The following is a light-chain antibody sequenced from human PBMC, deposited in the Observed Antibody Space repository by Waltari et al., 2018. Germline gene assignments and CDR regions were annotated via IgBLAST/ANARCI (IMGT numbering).Light chain of an antibody. CDR1: FPNIGTNP. CDR2: SNS. J-gene: IGLJ1*01. V-gene: IGLV1-44*01. Sequence: QSALTQPPSASGTPGQRVAVSCSGTFPNIGTNPENWYQQVPRTTPKLLISSNSERPSGVPDRFSGSKSGTSASLAISGLQSEDEADYFCAAWDDSLTTYVFGTGTKVTVL. CDR3: AAWDDSLTTYV.